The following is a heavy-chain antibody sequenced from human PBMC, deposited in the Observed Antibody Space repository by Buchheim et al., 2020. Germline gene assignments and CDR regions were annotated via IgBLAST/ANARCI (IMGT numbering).Heavy chain of an antibody. CDR1: GFTFSSYA. V-gene: IGHV3-30*04. Sequence: QVQLVESGGGVVQPGRSLRLSCAASGFTFSSYAMHWVRQAPGKGLEWVAVISYDGSNKYYADSVKGRFTISRDNYKKTLYLQMNSLRAEDTAVYYCARDYYDFWSGYYYYYYYGMDVWGQGTT. CDR2: ISYDGSNK. CDR3: ARDYYDFWSGYYYYYYYGMDV. J-gene: IGHJ6*02. D-gene: IGHD3-3*01.